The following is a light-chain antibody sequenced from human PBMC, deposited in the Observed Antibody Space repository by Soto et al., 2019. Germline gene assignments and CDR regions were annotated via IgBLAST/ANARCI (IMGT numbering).Light chain of an antibody. J-gene: IGKJ1*01. CDR3: QQRPSWT. CDR1: QSISSY. Sequence: EIVLTQSPATLSLSPGERATLSCRASQSISSYLAWYQQKPGQAPRLPIYDASNRATGIPARFSGSGSGTDFTLTISSLEPEDFAVYYCQQRPSWTFGQGTKVEI. V-gene: IGKV3-11*01. CDR2: DAS.